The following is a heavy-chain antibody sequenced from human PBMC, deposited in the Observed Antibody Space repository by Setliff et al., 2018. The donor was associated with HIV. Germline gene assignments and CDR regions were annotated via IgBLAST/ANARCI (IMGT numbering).Heavy chain of an antibody. CDR2: INHSGSA. J-gene: IGHJ5*02. CDR3: ARQFMVRGVIITDWFDP. D-gene: IGHD3-10*01. Sequence: SETLSLTCAVYGGSFRGYYWSWIRQPPGKGLEWIGEINHSGSANYNPSLKSRVTISVNTSKNQFSLKLSSVTAADTAVYYCARQFMVRGVIITDWFDPWGQGTLVTVS. CDR1: GGSFRGYY. V-gene: IGHV4-34*01.